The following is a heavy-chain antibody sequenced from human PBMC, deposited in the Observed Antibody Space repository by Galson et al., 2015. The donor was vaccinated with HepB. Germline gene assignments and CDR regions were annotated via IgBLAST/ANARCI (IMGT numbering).Heavy chain of an antibody. J-gene: IGHJ4*02. V-gene: IGHV3-33*01. CDR2: IWYDGSNK. Sequence: SLRLSCAASGFTFSSYGMHWVRQAPGKGLEWVAVIWYDGSNKYYADSVKGRFTISRDNSKNTLYLQVNSLRAEDTAVYYCARENNGYYDSSGYLFDYWGQGTLVTVSS. CDR3: ARENNGYYDSSGYLFDY. CDR1: GFTFSSYG. D-gene: IGHD3-22*01.